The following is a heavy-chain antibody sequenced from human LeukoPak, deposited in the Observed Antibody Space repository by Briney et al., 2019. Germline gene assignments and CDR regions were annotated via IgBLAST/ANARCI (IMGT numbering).Heavy chain of an antibody. CDR1: GFTFSSYA. V-gene: IGHV3-23*01. CDR3: AKDNWAAAASTLFDY. D-gene: IGHD6-13*01. CDR2: ISGSGGST. Sequence: PGGSLRLSCAASGFTFSSYAMSWVRQAPGKALERVSAISGSGGSTYYADSVKGRFTISRDNSKNTLYLQMNSLRAEDTAVYYCAKDNWAAAASTLFDYWGQGTLVTVSS. J-gene: IGHJ4*02.